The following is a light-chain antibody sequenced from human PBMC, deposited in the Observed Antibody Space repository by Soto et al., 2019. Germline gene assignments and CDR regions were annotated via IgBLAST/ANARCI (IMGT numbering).Light chain of an antibody. CDR2: KAS. J-gene: IGKJ4*01. V-gene: IGKV1-5*03. CDR3: QQYNRYPLT. CDR1: QSISSW. Sequence: DIQMTQSPSTLSASVGDRVTITCRASQSISSWLAWYQQKPGKAPNLLIYKASSLESGVPSRFSGSGSGTEFTITISSLQPDDFETYYCQQYNRYPLTFGGGTKVEIK.